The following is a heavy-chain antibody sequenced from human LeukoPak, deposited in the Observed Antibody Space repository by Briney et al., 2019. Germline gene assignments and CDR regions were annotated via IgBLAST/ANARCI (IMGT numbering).Heavy chain of an antibody. J-gene: IGHJ3*01. V-gene: IGHV3-33*08. CDR3: ARELLGEGPDAFDV. CDR2: IWHDGATK. D-gene: IGHD3-16*01. Sequence: GGSLRLSCAASGFTFTSYGIHWVRQAPGKGLDWVAMIWHDGATKFYADSVKGRFTISRDNSKDTLYLQMDSLRAEGTAVFYCARELLGEGPDAFDVWGQGTIVTVSS. CDR1: GFTFTSYG.